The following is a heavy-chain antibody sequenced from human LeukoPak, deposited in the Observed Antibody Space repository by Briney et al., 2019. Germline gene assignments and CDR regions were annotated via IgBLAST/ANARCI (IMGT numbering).Heavy chain of an antibody. V-gene: IGHV3-30-3*01. CDR1: GFTLSSYA. Sequence: PGRSLRLSCAASGFTLSSYAMHWVRQAPGKGLEWVAVISYDGSNKYYADSVKGRFTISRDNSKNTLYLQMNSLRAEDTAVYYCAFSSGWTFDYWGQGTLVTVSS. D-gene: IGHD6-19*01. CDR3: AFSSGWTFDY. J-gene: IGHJ4*02. CDR2: ISYDGSNK.